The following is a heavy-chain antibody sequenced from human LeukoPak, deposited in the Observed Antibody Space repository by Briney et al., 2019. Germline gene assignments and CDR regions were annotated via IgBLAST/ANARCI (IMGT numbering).Heavy chain of an antibody. Sequence: GGSLRLSCAASGFTFSSYGMHWVRQAPGKGLEWVAFMRYDGSNRNYADSVKGRFTISRDNSKNTLYLQMNSLRAEDTAVYYCAKGVKVPLLRYFSYYMDVWGKGTTVTISS. D-gene: IGHD3-9*01. J-gene: IGHJ6*03. CDR2: MRYDGSNR. CDR3: AKGVKVPLLRYFSYYMDV. CDR1: GFTFSSYG. V-gene: IGHV3-30*02.